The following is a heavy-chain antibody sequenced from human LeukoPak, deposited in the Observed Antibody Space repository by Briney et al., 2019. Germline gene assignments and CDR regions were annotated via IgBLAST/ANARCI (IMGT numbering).Heavy chain of an antibody. V-gene: IGHV4-39*01. CDR2: IYYSGST. CDR1: GGSISSSSYY. Sequence: PSETLSLTCTVSGGSISSSSYYWGWIRQPPGKGLEWIGSIYYSGSTHYNPSLKSRVTISVDTSKNQFSLKLSSVTAADTAVYYCARATVTYYYGSGSTLPYYYYMDVWGKGTTVTVSS. J-gene: IGHJ6*03. D-gene: IGHD3-10*01. CDR3: ARATVTYYYGSGSTLPYYYYMDV.